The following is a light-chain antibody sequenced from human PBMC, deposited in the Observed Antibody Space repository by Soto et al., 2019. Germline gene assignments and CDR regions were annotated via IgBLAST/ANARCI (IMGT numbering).Light chain of an antibody. J-gene: IGKJ4*01. CDR1: QSVSTS. V-gene: IGKV3-11*01. CDR2: EAS. CDR3: QQRGSWPLT. Sequence: EIVLTQSPATLSLSPGDRATLSCRASQSVSTSLAWYQQKPGQAPRLLTYEASNRATGIPARFSGSGSGTGFTLTISSLEPEDFAVYYCQQRGSWPLTFGGGTKVEIK.